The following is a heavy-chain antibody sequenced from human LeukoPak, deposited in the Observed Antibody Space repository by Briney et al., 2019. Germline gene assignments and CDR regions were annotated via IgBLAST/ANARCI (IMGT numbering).Heavy chain of an antibody. V-gene: IGHV3-66*01. D-gene: IGHD4-17*01. CDR1: GFTVNSNY. CDR2: IYSGGTT. CDR3: ASKVTTGY. J-gene: IGHJ4*02. Sequence: PGGSLRLSCVVSGFTVNSNYMSWVRQAPGKGLEWVSVIYSGGTTNYADSVKGRFIVYRDNFKNTLYLQMNSLRVEDTAVYYCASKVTTGYWGQGTLVTVSS.